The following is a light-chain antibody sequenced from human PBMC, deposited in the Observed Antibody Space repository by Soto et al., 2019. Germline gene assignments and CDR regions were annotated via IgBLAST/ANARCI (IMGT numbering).Light chain of an antibody. V-gene: IGKV3-20*01. CDR2: GAS. CDR1: QTVTSSS. J-gene: IGKJ1*01. CDR3: QQYGSSPGT. Sequence: EIVLTQSPGTLSLSPGERATLSCRASQTVTSSSLAWYQHRPGQGPRLLIYGASSRPTGIPDRFRGSGSGTDFNLTISRLEPEDFAVYYCQQYGSSPGTFGQGTKVDIK.